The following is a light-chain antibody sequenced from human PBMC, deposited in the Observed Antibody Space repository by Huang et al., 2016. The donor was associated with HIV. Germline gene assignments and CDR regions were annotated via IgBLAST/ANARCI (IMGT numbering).Light chain of an antibody. CDR2: GAS. J-gene: IGKJ4*01. CDR1: QSLRDTY. V-gene: IGKV3-20*01. CDR3: LQYDRSPLT. Sequence: EVLLTQSPGTLSLSPGERATLSCRASQSLRDTYLAWYQQRPGQAPRLLIYGASSRATGIPDRFSGSGSGTDFPLTINRLEPQDFAVYFCLQYDRSPLTFGGGTKVEL.